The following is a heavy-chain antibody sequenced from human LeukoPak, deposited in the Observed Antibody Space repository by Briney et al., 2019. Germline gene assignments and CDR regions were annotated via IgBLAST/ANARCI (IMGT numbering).Heavy chain of an antibody. CDR3: ARERITMVRGTQYNWFDP. Sequence: ASVKVSCKASGYTFTSYYMHWVRQAPGQGLEWMGIINPSGGSTSYAQKFQGRVTMTRDTSTSTVYTELSSLRSEDTAVYYCARERITMVRGTQYNWFDPWGQGTLVTVSS. D-gene: IGHD3-10*01. CDR1: GYTFTSYY. V-gene: IGHV1-46*01. J-gene: IGHJ5*02. CDR2: INPSGGST.